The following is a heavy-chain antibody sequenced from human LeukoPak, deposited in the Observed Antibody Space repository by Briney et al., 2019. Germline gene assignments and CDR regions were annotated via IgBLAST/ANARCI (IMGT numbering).Heavy chain of an antibody. CDR3: SERGMTTVTTGFDY. J-gene: IGHJ4*02. CDR1: GYSISSGYY. V-gene: IGHV4-38-2*02. CDR2: IYHSGST. Sequence: PSETLSLTCTVSGYSISSGYYWGWIRQPPGKGLEWIGSIYHSGSTYYNPSLKSRVTISIDTSKNQFSLKLSSVTAADTAVYYWSERGMTTVTTGFDYWGQGTLVTVSS. D-gene: IGHD4-17*01.